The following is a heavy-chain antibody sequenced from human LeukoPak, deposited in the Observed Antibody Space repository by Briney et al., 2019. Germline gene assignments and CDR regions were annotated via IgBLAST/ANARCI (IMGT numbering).Heavy chain of an antibody. CDR2: IYYSGST. CDR1: GGSITSGEHY. CDR3: ARDTTNVYYYDTSGYDH. Sequence: SETLSLTCTVSGGSITSGEHYCSWIRQPPGKGLEWIGYIYYSGSTKYNPSLKSRVTISVDTSKNQFSLKLSSVTAADTAVYYCARDTTNVYYYDTSGYDHWGQGTLVTVSS. J-gene: IGHJ4*02. D-gene: IGHD3-22*01. V-gene: IGHV4-61*08.